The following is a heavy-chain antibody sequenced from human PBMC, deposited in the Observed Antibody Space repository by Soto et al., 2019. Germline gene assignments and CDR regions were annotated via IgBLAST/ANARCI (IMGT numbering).Heavy chain of an antibody. CDR3: ATSVNSAMAFDY. D-gene: IGHD5-18*01. J-gene: IGHJ4*02. CDR2: INPNGGVT. V-gene: IGHV1-46*01. Sequence: ASVKVSCKASGYTFTHYYIHWVRQAPGQGLEWMGIINPNGGVTTYAQKFRAGFTMTRDTSTSTVYMELSSLRSEDSAVYYCATSVNSAMAFDYWGQRTFVTVSS. CDR1: GYTFTHYY.